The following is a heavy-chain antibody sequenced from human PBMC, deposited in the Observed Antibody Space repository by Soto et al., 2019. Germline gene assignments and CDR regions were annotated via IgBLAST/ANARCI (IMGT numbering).Heavy chain of an antibody. J-gene: IGHJ4*02. V-gene: IGHV3-53*01. CDR3: ARGYCSSTSCVDY. D-gene: IGHD2-2*01. CDR2: IYSGGST. Sequence: GGSLRLSCAASGFTVSSNYMSWVRQAPGKGLEWVSVIYSGGSTYYADSVKGRFTISRDNSKNTLYLQMNSLRAEDTAVYYCARGYCSSTSCVDYWGQGTLVTVSS. CDR1: GFTVSSNY.